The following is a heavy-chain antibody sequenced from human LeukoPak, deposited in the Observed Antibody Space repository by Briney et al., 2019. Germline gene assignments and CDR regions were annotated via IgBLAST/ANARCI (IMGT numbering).Heavy chain of an antibody. CDR1: GFTFSSSA. CDR2: ISDSGAST. CDR3: ARAPLYSSGWYVY. D-gene: IGHD6-19*01. V-gene: IGHV3-23*01. J-gene: IGHJ4*02. Sequence: GSLRLSCAASGFTFSSSAMSWVRQAPGKGLEWVSSISDSGASTYYTDSVKGRFTISRDNSKNTLYLQMNSLGAEDTAVYYCARAPLYSSGWYVYWGQGTLVTVSS.